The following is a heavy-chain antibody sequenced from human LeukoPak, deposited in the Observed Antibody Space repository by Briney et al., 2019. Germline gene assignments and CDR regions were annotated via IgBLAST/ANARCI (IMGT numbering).Heavy chain of an antibody. CDR3: ARDPVLRFLEWLTGGMDV. D-gene: IGHD3-3*01. V-gene: IGHV3-74*01. Sequence: GGSLRLSCAASGFTFSSYGMHWVRQAPGKGLVWVSRINSDGSSTSYADSVKGRFTISRDNAKNTLYLQMNSLRAEDTAVYYCARDPVLRFLEWLTGGMDVWGQGTTVTVSS. CDR1: GFTFSSYG. CDR2: INSDGSST. J-gene: IGHJ6*02.